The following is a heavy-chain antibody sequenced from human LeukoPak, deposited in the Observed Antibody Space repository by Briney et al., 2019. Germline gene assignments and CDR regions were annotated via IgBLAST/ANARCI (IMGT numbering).Heavy chain of an antibody. CDR3: ARAGVLTGTPSDGY. CDR2: IIPIFGTA. D-gene: IGHD1/OR15-1a*01. V-gene: IGHV1-69*05. J-gene: IGHJ4*02. CDR1: GGTFSSYA. Sequence: SVKVSCKASGGTFSSYAISWVRQAPGQGLEWMGRIIPIFGTANYAQKFQDRVTITTDESTSTAYMELSSLRSEDTAVYYCARAGVLTGTPSDGYWGQGTLVTVSS.